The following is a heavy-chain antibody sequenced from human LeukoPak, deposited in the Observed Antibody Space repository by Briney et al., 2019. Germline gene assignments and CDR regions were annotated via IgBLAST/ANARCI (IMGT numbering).Heavy chain of an antibody. V-gene: IGHV3-74*01. J-gene: IGHJ4*02. Sequence: GGSLRLSCAVSGFTFKLYWMHWVRQAPGKGPVWVSRINDDGSDTTYADSVKGRFTISRDNSKNTLYLHMYSLRAEDTAVYFCAKTDSGSGSYFKADFDYWGQGTLVTVSS. CDR1: GFTFKLYW. CDR3: AKTDSGSGSYFKADFDY. CDR2: INDDGSDT. D-gene: IGHD3-10*01.